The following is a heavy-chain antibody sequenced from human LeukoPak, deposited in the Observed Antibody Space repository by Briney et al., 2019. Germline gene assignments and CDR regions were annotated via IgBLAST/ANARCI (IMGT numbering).Heavy chain of an antibody. CDR1: GGSISSYY. CDR3: ARSRLVPAALDY. Sequence: PSETLSLTCTVSGGSISSYYWSWIRQPPGKGLEWIGYIYYSGSTNYNPSLKSRVTISVDTSKNQFSLKLSSVTAADTAVYYCARSRLVPAALDYWGQGTLVTVSS. CDR2: IYYSGST. V-gene: IGHV4-59*08. D-gene: IGHD2-2*01. J-gene: IGHJ4*02.